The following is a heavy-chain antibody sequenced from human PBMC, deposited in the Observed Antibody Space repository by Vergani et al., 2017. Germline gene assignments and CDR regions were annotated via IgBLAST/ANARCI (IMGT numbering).Heavy chain of an antibody. V-gene: IGHV4-4*02. D-gene: IGHD3-10*01. Sequence: QVQLQESGPGLVEPSETLALTCAVSGYSISSNNCWTWVRQPPGKGLEWIGEICHTEDTKYSPSLKSRVTLSVDESRNLFSLRLNSVTAADTAVYYCVRTVALXFGETKDGCWFDPWGQGTLVTVTS. J-gene: IGHJ5*02. CDR3: VRTVALXFGETKDGCWFDP. CDR1: GYSISSNNC. CDR2: ICHTEDT.